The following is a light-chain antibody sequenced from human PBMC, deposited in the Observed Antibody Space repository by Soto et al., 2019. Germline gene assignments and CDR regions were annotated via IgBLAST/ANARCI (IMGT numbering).Light chain of an antibody. V-gene: IGLV2-14*01. CDR2: EVS. CDR3: SSYTSSTFYV. CDR1: SGDVGGYNY. J-gene: IGLJ1*01. Sequence: QSVLTQPASVSGSPGQSITISCTGTSGDVGGYNYVSWYQQHPGKAPKLMIYEVSNRPSGVSNRFSGSKSGNTASLTISGLQAEDEADYYCSSYTSSTFYVFGTGTKATVL.